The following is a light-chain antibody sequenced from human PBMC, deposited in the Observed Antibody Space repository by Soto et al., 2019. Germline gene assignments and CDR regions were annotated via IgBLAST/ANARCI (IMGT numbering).Light chain of an antibody. V-gene: IGLV2-14*01. Sequence: QSALTQPASVSASPGQSITISCTGTSSDVGGYNYVSWYQQHPGRAPKLMIYEVSNRPSGVSNRLSGSKSGNTASLSISGLQAEDEADYYCNSFRSTSTTPYYVFGTGTKVTVL. J-gene: IGLJ1*01. CDR1: SSDVGGYNY. CDR3: NSFRSTSTTPYYV. CDR2: EVS.